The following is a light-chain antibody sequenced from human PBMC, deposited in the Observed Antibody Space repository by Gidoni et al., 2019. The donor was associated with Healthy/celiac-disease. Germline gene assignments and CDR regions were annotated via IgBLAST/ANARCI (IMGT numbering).Light chain of an antibody. J-gene: IGKJ1*01. Sequence: LRERATLSCRASQSVSSNLAWYQQKPGQAPRLLIYGASTRATGIPARFSGSGSGTEFTLTISSLQSEDFAVYYCQQYNNWPPWTFGQGNKVEIK. V-gene: IGKV3-15*01. CDR2: GAS. CDR3: QQYNNWPPWT. CDR1: QSVSSN.